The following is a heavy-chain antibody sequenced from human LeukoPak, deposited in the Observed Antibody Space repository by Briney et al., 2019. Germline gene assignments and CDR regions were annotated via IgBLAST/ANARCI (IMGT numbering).Heavy chain of an antibody. CDR2: ISAYNGNT. J-gene: IGHJ4*02. Sequence: GASVKVSCKASGYTFTSYGISWVRQAPGQGLEWMGWISAYNGNTNYAQKLQGRVTMTTDTSTSTAYMELRSLRSDDTAVYYCAKSLGGSYRPQYFDYWGQGTLVTVSS. V-gene: IGHV1-18*01. D-gene: IGHD1-26*01. CDR1: GYTFTSYG. CDR3: AKSLGGSYRPQYFDY.